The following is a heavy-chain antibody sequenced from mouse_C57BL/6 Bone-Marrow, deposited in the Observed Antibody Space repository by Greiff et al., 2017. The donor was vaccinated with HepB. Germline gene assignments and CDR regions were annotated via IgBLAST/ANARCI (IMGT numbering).Heavy chain of an antibody. D-gene: IGHD1-1*01. CDR3: ARERGVAGSFFMDY. V-gene: IGHV3-3*01. CDR1: GFSINSDCY. Sequence: VQLKQSGPSLVRPSQTLSLTCTVTGFSINSDCYWIWIRQFPGNKLEYIGYTFYSGITYYNPSLESRTYITRDTSKNQFSLKLSSVTTEDTATYYCARERGVAGSFFMDYWGQGTSVTVSS. J-gene: IGHJ4*01. CDR2: TFYSGIT.